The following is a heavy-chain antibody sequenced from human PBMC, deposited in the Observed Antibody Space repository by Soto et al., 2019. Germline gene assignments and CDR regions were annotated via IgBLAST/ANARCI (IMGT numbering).Heavy chain of an antibody. CDR1: GFTFDDYG. CDR3: AGGERYCSGANCGSVLLC. Sequence: EVQLVESGGGVVRPGGSLRLSCAASGFTFDDYGMSWVRQAPGKGLGWVCGINWNGDSTGYADSVKGRFTISRDNAKNSRYLQRNRLRAEDTALYYCAGGERYCSGANCGSVLLCWGQGTLVTVSS. D-gene: IGHD2-15*01. CDR2: INWNGDST. J-gene: IGHJ4*02. V-gene: IGHV3-20*04.